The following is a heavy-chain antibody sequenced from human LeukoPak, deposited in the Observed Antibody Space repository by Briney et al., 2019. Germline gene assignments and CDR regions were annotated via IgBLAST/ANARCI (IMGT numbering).Heavy chain of an antibody. V-gene: IGHV4-59*08. CDR2: IYVTGN. D-gene: IGHD3-16*02. Sequence: SETLFLTCTVSGGSIGTYYWCWVRQSPGKGLEWIGYIYVTGNRYNPYLQSRVTISVDTSRNQFFLKMSSVTAADTAVYYCARHIGGGIEDMDVWGKGTKVTVSS. CDR1: GGSIGTYY. J-gene: IGHJ6*03. CDR3: ARHIGGGIEDMDV.